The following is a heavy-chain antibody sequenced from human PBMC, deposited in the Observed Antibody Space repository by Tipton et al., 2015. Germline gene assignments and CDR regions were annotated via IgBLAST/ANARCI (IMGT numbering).Heavy chain of an antibody. CDR2: TNEDGGEK. CDR3: ARDAPGTTFDY. J-gene: IGHJ4*02. CDR1: GFTFSHYW. D-gene: IGHD1-1*01. V-gene: IGHV3-7*01. Sequence: GSLRLSCTASGFTFSHYWMSWVRQAPGKGLEWVGQTNEDGGEKYFVDSVRGRFTISRDNAKNSLYLQMNSLRVEDTAVYYCARDAPGTTFDYWGQGTLVTVSA.